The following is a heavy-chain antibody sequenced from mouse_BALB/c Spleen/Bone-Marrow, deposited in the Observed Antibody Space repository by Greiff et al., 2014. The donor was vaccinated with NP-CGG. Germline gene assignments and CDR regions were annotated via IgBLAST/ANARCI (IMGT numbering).Heavy chain of an antibody. J-gene: IGHJ2*01. Sequence: QVQLKQSGAEVVRPGASVKLSCKASGYTFTGYWMNWVKQRPGQGLEWIGMIDPSDSEIHYNPIFRDKATLTVDKSSSTAYMQLSSLTSDDSAVYYCVRKYGKGGDYWGQGTTLTVSS. CDR2: IDPSDSEI. D-gene: IGHD2-10*02. V-gene: IGHV1-61*01. CDR1: GYTFTGYW. CDR3: VRKYGKGGDY.